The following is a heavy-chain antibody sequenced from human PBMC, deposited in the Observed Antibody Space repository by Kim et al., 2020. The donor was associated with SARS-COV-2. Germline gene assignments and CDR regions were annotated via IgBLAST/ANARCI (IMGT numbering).Heavy chain of an antibody. J-gene: IGHJ6*02. D-gene: IGHD5-18*01. CDR3: ARHPPDTFYGMDV. V-gene: IGHV6-1*01. Sequence: YAVSVKSRLTINPDTSKNQCSLQLNSVTPEDTAVYDCARHPPDTFYGMDVWGQGTTVTVSS.